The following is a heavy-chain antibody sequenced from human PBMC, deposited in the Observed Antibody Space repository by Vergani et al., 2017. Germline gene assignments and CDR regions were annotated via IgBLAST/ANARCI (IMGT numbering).Heavy chain of an antibody. CDR3: ARGARYYGSGRYYGMDV. D-gene: IGHD3-10*01. J-gene: IGHJ6*02. Sequence: QVKLQQWGAGLLKPSEPLSLTCAVYGGSFRGYYWSWIRQPPGKGLEGIGEINHSGSTNYNPPLKSRVTISVDTPKKQFSLKLSSVTAADTAVYYCARGARYYGSGRYYGMDVWGQGTPVTVSS. V-gene: IGHV4-34*01. CDR1: GGSFRGYY. CDR2: INHSGST.